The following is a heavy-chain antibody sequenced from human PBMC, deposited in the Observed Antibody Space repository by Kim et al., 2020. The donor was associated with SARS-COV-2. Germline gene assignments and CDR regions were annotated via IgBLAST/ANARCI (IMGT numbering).Heavy chain of an antibody. V-gene: IGHV3-7*03. CDR3: ARATLLWFGELLGGYDAFDI. D-gene: IGHD3-10*01. J-gene: IGHJ3*02. Sequence: GGSLRLSCAASGFTFSSYWMSWVRQAPGKGLEWVANIKQDGSEKYYVDSVKGRFTISRDNAKNSLYLQMNSLRAEDTAVYYCARATLLWFGELLGGYDAFDIWGQGTMVTVSS. CDR2: IKQDGSEK. CDR1: GFTFSSYW.